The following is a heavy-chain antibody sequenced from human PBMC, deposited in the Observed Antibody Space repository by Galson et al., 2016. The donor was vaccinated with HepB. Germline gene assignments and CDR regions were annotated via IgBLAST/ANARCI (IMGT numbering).Heavy chain of an antibody. V-gene: IGHV1-18*01. CDR3: ARGHYASGRSDFDY. J-gene: IGHJ4*02. CDR2: ISAYSGNT. CDR1: GYTFTSYG. D-gene: IGHD3-10*01. Sequence: VKVSCKASGYTFTSYGISWVRQAPGRGFEWMGWISAYSGNTNYAQKLQGRVTLTTDTSTSTAYMELRSLRSVDTAVYYCARGHYASGRSDFDYWGQGTLVTVSS.